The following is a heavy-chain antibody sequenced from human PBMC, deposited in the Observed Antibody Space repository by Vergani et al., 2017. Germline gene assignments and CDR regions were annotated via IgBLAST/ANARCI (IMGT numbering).Heavy chain of an antibody. CDR3: ATPQTVTTGGMEV. CDR1: GYTFTDHY. CDR2: VDPEDGET. D-gene: IGHD4-17*01. Sequence: EVQLVQSGAEVKNPGATMKISCKVSGYTFTDHYMHWLKQAPGKGLEWMGLVDPEDGETIYAEKFKGRVTIAADTSTDTAHLELSSLRSEDTAVYYCATPQTVTTGGMEVWGQGTTVIVSS. V-gene: IGHV1-69-2*01. J-gene: IGHJ6*02.